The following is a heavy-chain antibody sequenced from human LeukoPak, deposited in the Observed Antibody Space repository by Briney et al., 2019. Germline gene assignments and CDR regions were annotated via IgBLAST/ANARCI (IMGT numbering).Heavy chain of an antibody. CDR2: INSDDSST. D-gene: IGHD5-18*01. J-gene: IGHJ4*02. CDR3: ARELTRGYSYGIDY. CDR1: GFTFSSYW. V-gene: IGHV3-74*01. Sequence: AGGSLRLSCAASGFTFSSYWMHWVRQAPGKGLVWVSRINSDDSSTIYADSVKGRFTISRDNAKNSLYLQMNSLRAEDTAVYYCARELTRGYSYGIDYWGQGTLVTVSS.